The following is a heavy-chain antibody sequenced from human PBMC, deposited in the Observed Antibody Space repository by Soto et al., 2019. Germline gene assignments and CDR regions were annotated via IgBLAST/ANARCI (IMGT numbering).Heavy chain of an antibody. Sequence: SETLSLTCTVSGGSISSSSYYWGWIRQPPGKGLEWIGSIYYSGSTYYNPSLKSRVTISVDTSKNQFSLKLSSVTAADTAVYYCARRGYSYEAYYYYYMDVWGKGTTVTVSS. D-gene: IGHD5-18*01. V-gene: IGHV4-39*01. CDR2: IYYSGST. CDR1: GGSISSSSYY. CDR3: ARRGYSYEAYYYYYMDV. J-gene: IGHJ6*03.